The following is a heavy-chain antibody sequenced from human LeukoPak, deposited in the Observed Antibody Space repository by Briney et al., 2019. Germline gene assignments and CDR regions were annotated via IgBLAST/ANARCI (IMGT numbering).Heavy chain of an antibody. D-gene: IGHD6-13*01. CDR2: INPSGGST. CDR1: GYTFTSYY. J-gene: IGHJ4*02. Sequence: ASVKVSCKASGYTFTSYYMYWVRQAPGQGLEWMGIINPSGGSTSYAQKFQGRVTMTRDTSTSTVYMELSSLRSEDTAVYYCARDREGHSSSWYFDYWGQGTLVTVSS. CDR3: ARDREGHSSSWYFDY. V-gene: IGHV1-46*01.